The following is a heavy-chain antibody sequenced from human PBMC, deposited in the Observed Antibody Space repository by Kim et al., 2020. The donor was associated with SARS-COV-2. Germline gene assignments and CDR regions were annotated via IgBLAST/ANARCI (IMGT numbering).Heavy chain of an antibody. J-gene: IGHJ4*02. Sequence: ASVKVSCKASGYNFTSYAMHWVRQAPGQRLEWMGWINAGNGNTKYSQKFQGRVTITRDTSASTAYMELSSLRSEDTAVYYCARSPTLTTVVGGADYWGQGTLVTVSS. CDR2: INAGNGNT. CDR1: GYNFTSYA. CDR3: ARSPTLTTVVGGADY. D-gene: IGHD4-17*01. V-gene: IGHV1-3*01.